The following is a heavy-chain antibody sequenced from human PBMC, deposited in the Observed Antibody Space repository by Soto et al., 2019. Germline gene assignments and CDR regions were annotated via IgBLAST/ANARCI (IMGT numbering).Heavy chain of an antibody. J-gene: IGHJ4*02. V-gene: IGHV4-59*01. CDR3: ARSRYYDILTGYSAPFDY. D-gene: IGHD3-9*01. Sequence: SETLSLTCTVSGGSISSYYWSWIRQPPGKGLVWIGYIYYSGSTNYNPSLKSRVTISVDTSKNQFSLKLSSVTAADTAVYYCARSRYYDILTGYSAPFDYWGQGTLVTVS. CDR1: GGSISSYY. CDR2: IYYSGST.